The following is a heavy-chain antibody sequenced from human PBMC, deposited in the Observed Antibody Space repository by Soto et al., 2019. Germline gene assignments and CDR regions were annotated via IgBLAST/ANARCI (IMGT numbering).Heavy chain of an antibody. D-gene: IGHD2-8*02. CDR3: AKATATGGGAFDI. CDR2: ILVDGRT. CDR1: GFICSSYD. J-gene: IGHJ3*02. Sequence: GGSLRLSCAASGFICSSYDMSWVRQAPGKGLEWVSTILVDGRTFYVDSVKGRFTISRDSSQDTVYLQMNSLTAGDTALYYCAKATATGGGAFDICGQGTMVTVSS. V-gene: IGHV3-23*01.